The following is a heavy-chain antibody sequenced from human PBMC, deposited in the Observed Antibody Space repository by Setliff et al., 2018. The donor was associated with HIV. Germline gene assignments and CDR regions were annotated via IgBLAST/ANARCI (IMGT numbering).Heavy chain of an antibody. Sequence: ASVKVSCKASGYTFHYYDIHWVRQAPGQGLEWMGRITAGNGDTKHSQKFQDRVTLTSDMSANTVYMDLTTLRSEDTAVYYCASPMFYDGKVVWGQGTPVTVSS. CDR3: ASPMFYDGKVV. CDR2: ITAGNGDT. V-gene: IGHV1-3*01. J-gene: IGHJ4*02. D-gene: IGHD3-22*01. CDR1: GYTFHYYD.